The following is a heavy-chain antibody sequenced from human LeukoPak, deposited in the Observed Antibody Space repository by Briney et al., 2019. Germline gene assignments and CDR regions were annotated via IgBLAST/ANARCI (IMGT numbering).Heavy chain of an antibody. D-gene: IGHD5-24*01. V-gene: IGHV4-39*01. CDR2: IYYSGST. CDR3: ARGTDAYKVGNY. J-gene: IGHJ4*02. Sequence: SETLSLTCTVSGGSISSSSYYWGWIRQPPGKGLEWIGSIYYSGSTYYNPSLKSRVTISVDTSKKQFSLGLSSVTAADTAVYYCARGTDAYKVGNYWGPGTLVTVSS. CDR1: GGSISSSSYY.